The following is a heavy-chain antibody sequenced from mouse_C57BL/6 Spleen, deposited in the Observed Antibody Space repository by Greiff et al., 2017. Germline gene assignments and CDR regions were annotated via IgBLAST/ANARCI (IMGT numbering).Heavy chain of an antibody. CDR1: DSEVFPIAY. J-gene: IGHJ1*03. CDR2: ILPSIGRT. D-gene: IGHD1-1*01. V-gene: IGHV15-2*01. Sequence: QVQLKQSGSELRSPGSSVKLSCKDFDSEVFPIAYMSWVRQKPGHGFEWIGGILPSIGRTIYGEKFEDKATLDADTLSNTAYLELNSLTSEDSAISYCARDYYGSSYGYFDVWGTGTTVTVSS. CDR3: ARDYYGSSYGYFDV.